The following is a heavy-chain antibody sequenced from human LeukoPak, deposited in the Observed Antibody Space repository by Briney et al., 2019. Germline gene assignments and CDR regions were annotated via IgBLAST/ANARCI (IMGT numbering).Heavy chain of an antibody. J-gene: IGHJ5*02. V-gene: IGHV1-69*13. CDR2: IIPFFGTT. D-gene: IGHD1-26*01. Sequence: SVKVSCKASGYTFTSYGISWVRQAPGQGLEWMGGIIPFFGTTNYAQKFQGRVTITADESTSTAYMELRSLRSEDTAVYYCARSFIVGATSYNWFDPWGQGTLVTVSS. CDR3: ARSFIVGATSYNWFDP. CDR1: GYTFTSYG.